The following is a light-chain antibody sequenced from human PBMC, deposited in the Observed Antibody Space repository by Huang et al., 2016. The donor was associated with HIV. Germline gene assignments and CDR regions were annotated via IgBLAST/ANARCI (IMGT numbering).Light chain of an antibody. CDR3: QQSYSTLLFT. CDR1: QSIRKY. CDR2: GAS. Sequence: DIQMTQSPSSLSASVGVRVTITCRASQSIRKYLNWYQQKPGKAPKLLIYGASSLQSGVPSRVSGSGSGTDFTLTISSLQPEDFATYYCQQSYSTLLFTFGPGTKVDI. J-gene: IGKJ3*01. V-gene: IGKV1-39*01.